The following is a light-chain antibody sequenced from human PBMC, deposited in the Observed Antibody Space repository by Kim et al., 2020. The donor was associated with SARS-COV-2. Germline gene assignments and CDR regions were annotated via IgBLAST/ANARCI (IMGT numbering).Light chain of an antibody. CDR3: QSFDNSLSGSV. CDR1: RSNLGAGFD. J-gene: IGLJ2*01. CDR2: ANT. Sequence: QRVTISCPGTRSNLGAGFDVHWYQQLPGTAPQLLIYANTNRPSGVPDRFSGSKSATSASLAITGLQAEDEAVYYCQSFDNSLSGSVFGGGTRLTVL. V-gene: IGLV1-40*01.